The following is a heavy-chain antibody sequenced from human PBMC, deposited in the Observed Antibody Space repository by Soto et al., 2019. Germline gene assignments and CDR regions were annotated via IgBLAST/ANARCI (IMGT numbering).Heavy chain of an antibody. V-gene: IGHV1-18*01. D-gene: IGHD5-12*01. CDR2: ISSYNGDT. CDR1: GYTFTRSG. J-gene: IGHJ6*02. CDR3: ARSIVATISPFSRWDV. Sequence: AASVKVSCKASGYTFTRSGISWVRQAPGQGPEWMGWISSYNGDTNYAQTFQGRVTMTTDTSTSTAYMELRSLRSDDTAVYYCARSIVATISPFSRWDVWGQGTTVTVSS.